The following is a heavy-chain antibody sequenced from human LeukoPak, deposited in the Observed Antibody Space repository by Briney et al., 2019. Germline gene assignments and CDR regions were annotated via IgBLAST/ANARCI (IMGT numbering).Heavy chain of an antibody. Sequence: GGSLRLSCAASGFTFSSYAMHWVRQAPGKGLEWVTLISSEGSKNYADSVKGRFTISRDNAKNSLYLQMNSLRAEDTAVYYCARDSVAGFDYWGQGTLVTVSS. CDR1: GFTFSSYA. V-gene: IGHV3-30*04. J-gene: IGHJ4*02. CDR2: ISSEGSK. D-gene: IGHD6-19*01. CDR3: ARDSVAGFDY.